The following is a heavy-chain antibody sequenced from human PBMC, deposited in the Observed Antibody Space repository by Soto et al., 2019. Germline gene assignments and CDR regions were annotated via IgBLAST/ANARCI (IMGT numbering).Heavy chain of an antibody. CDR3: ACVWVVVAAPEL. CDR2: INAGNGKT. Sequence: QVQLVQSGAEEKKPGASVKVSCKASGYTFTSYAMHWVRQAPGQRLEWMGWINAGNGKTNYSQKFHGTVPMQQQTGPDTLYIILITLTSADTAVYYCACVWVVVAAPELWGQRTMVSLSS. V-gene: IGHV1-3*05. CDR1: GYTFTSYA. D-gene: IGHD2-15*01. J-gene: IGHJ4*02.